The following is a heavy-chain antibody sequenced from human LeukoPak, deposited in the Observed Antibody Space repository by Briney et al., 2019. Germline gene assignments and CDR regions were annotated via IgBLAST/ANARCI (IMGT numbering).Heavy chain of an antibody. CDR2: INPNSGGT. CDR1: GYTFTGYY. J-gene: IGHJ4*02. D-gene: IGHD1-14*01. Sequence: GASVKVSCKASGYTFTGYYMHWVRQAPGQGLEWMGWINPNSGGTNYAQKFQGRVTMTRDTSISTAYMELSRLRSDDTAVYYCARTYTRLQQYTLDYWGQGTLVTVSS. CDR3: ARTYTRLQQYTLDY. V-gene: IGHV1-2*02.